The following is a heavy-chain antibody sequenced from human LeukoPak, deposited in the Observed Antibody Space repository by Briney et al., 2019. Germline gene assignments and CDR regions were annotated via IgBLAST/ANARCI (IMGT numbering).Heavy chain of an antibody. CDR2: IGSSGGGT. V-gene: IGHV3-23*01. J-gene: IGHJ3*02. CDR3: AKIHQNRVVVGAKGAFDI. CDR1: GLTFNNYA. Sequence: GGSLRLSCEASGLTFNNYAMHWVRQSSGKGLEWVSGIGSSGGGTYYADSVKGRFTISRDTSKDTVYLQMDNLRAEDTAIYYCAKIHQNRVVVGAKGAFDIWGQGTVVTVSS. D-gene: IGHD2-15*01.